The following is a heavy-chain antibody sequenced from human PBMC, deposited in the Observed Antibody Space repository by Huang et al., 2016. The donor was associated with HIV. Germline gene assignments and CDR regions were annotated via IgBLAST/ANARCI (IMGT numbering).Heavy chain of an antibody. CDR2: INHAGVT. Sequence: QVQLEQWGAGLLKPSETLSLTCAVYGGSCSGYFWNWFRQSPGKGLEWIGQINHAGVTDYNPSLKSRATISVDTSKNQFSLKLTSVTAADTAIYYCAREIMISFGGPFDSWGHGNLVTVSS. J-gene: IGHJ5*01. D-gene: IGHD3-16*01. V-gene: IGHV4-34*02. CDR1: GGSCSGYF. CDR3: AREIMISFGGPFDS.